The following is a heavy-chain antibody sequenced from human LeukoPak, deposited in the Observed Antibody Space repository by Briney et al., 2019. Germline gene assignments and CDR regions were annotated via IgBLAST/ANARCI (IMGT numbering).Heavy chain of an antibody. V-gene: IGHV4-34*01. CDR3: ARGPYGYNPFDY. J-gene: IGHJ4*02. CDR1: GGSFSGYY. CDR2: IYHSGST. D-gene: IGHD5-24*01. Sequence: SETLSLTCAVYGGSFSGYYWSWIRQPPGKGLEWIGYIYHSGSTYYNPSLKGRVTISVDRSKNQFSLKLSSVTAADTAVYYCARGPYGYNPFDYWGQGTLVTVSS.